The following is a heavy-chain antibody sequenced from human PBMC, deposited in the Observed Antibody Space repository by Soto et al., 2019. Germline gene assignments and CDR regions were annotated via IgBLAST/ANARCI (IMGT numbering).Heavy chain of an antibody. V-gene: IGHV3-74*01. CDR1: GFTFSSYW. CDR3: ARGYDLWSGIYGMDV. D-gene: IGHD3-3*01. CDR2: INSDGSST. J-gene: IGHJ6*02. Sequence: GGSLRLSCAASGFTFSSYWMHWVRQAPGKGLVWVSRINSDGSSTSYADSVKGRFTISRDNAKNTLYLQMNSLRAEDTAVYYCARGYDLWSGIYGMDVWGQGTTVTVSS.